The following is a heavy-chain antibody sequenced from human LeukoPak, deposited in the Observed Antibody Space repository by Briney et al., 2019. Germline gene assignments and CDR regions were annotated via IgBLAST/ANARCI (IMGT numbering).Heavy chain of an antibody. CDR3: ARYCSGGSCLDY. V-gene: IGHV4-59*08. D-gene: IGHD2-15*01. CDR1: GGSISSYY. J-gene: IGHJ4*02. Sequence: KPSETLSLTCTVSGGSISSYYWSWIRQPPGKGLEWIGYMYYSRSTNYNPSLKSRVTISVDTSKNHFSLKLSSVTAADTAVYYCARYCSGGSCLDYWGQGTLVTVSS. CDR2: MYYSRST.